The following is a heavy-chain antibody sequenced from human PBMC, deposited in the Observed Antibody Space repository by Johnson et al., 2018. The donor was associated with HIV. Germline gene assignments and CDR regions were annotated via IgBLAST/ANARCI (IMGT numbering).Heavy chain of an antibody. CDR3: ARDRRLADAFDI. CDR1: GFTFSSYA. Sequence: QVQLVESGGGVVQPGRSLRLSCAASGFTFSSYAMHWVRQAPGKGLEWVAVISYDGSNKYYADSVKGRFTISRDNSKNTLYLQMNSLRDEDTAVYYCARDRRLADAFDIWGQGTMVTVSS. D-gene: IGHD5-12*01. J-gene: IGHJ3*02. CDR2: ISYDGSNK. V-gene: IGHV3-30-3*01.